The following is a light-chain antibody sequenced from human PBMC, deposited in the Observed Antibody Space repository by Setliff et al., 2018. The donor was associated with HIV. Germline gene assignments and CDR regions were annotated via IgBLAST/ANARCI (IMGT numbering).Light chain of an antibody. Sequence: QSVLTQPASVSGSPGQSITISCTGTSSDVGAYSLVSWYQQHPGKAPKLMIYEVSNRPSGVSNRFSASKSGNTASLTISGLQAEDAADYYCSSYSTSYTWVFGEGTKVTVL. V-gene: IGLV2-14*01. J-gene: IGLJ2*01. CDR3: SSYSTSYTWV. CDR2: EVS. CDR1: SSDVGAYSL.